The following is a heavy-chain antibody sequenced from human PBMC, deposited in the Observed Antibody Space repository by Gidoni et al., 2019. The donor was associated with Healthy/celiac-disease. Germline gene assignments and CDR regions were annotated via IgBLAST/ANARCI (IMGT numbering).Heavy chain of an antibody. J-gene: IGHJ4*02. V-gene: IGHV3-53*01. CDR1: GFTVSSNY. CDR2: IYSGGST. D-gene: IGHD1-26*01. Sequence: EVQLVESGGGLIQPGGSLRLSCAASGFTVSSNYMSWVRQAPGKGLELVSVIYSGGSTYYADSVKGRFTISRDNSKNTLYLQMNSLRAEDTAVYYCASDNPSGSYYGFDYWGQGTLVTVSS. CDR3: ASDNPSGSYYGFDY.